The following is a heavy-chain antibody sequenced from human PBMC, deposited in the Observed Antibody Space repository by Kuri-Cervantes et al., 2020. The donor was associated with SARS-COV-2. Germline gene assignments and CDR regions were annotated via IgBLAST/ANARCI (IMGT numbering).Heavy chain of an antibody. D-gene: IGHD2-2*01. CDR1: GFTFSSYS. CDR2: ILYDGSNK. V-gene: IGHV3-30*07. J-gene: IGHJ4*02. CDR3: AKKGGKLVVPAAMLDY. Sequence: GESLKISCAASGFTFSSYSMHWLRQAPGKGLEWVAVILYDGSNKYYADSVKDRFTSSRDNSKNTLYLQMNSLRAEDTAVYYCAKKGGKLVVPAAMLDYWGQGTLVTVSS.